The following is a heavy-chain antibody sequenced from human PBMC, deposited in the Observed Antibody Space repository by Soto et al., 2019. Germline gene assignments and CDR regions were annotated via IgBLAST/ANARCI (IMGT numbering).Heavy chain of an antibody. CDR3: AREGARGNYHYYGMDV. J-gene: IGHJ6*02. CDR2: IIPIFGTA. Sequence: QVQLVQSGAEVKKPGSSVKVSCKASGGTFSSYAISWVRQAPGQGLEWMGGIIPIFGTANYAQKFQGRVTITADESTSTAYMALSSLRSEDTAVYYCAREGARGNYHYYGMDVWGQGTTVTVSS. CDR1: GGTFSSYA. D-gene: IGHD4-4*01. V-gene: IGHV1-69*01.